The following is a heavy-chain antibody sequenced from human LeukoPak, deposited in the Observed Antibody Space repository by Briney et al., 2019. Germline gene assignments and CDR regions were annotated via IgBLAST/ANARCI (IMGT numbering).Heavy chain of an antibody. CDR1: GFTFSSYA. CDR2: IRGSGGDT. V-gene: IGHV3-23*01. D-gene: IGHD2-2*01. Sequence: GGSLRLSCAASGFTFSSYAMSWVRQAPGKGLEWVSAIRGSGGDTYYADSMKGRFTISGDVSKNTLYLQMNSLRAEDTAIYYCAKDYCSTTSCYYDSWGQGTLVTVSS. J-gene: IGHJ4*02. CDR3: AKDYCSTTSCYYDS.